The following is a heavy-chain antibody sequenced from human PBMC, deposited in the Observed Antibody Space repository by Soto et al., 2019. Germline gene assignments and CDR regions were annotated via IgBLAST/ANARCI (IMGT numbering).Heavy chain of an antibody. V-gene: IGHV3-30-3*01. J-gene: IGHJ4*02. D-gene: IGHD2-15*01. CDR1: GFTFSSYA. Sequence: GGPLRLSCAAAGFTFSSYAMHWVRQAPGKGLEWVAVISYDGSNKYYADSVKGRFTISRDNARNSLYLQMNSLRAEDTAVYYCARDQSSDLDYWGQGTLVTVSS. CDR2: ISYDGSNK. CDR3: ARDQSSDLDY.